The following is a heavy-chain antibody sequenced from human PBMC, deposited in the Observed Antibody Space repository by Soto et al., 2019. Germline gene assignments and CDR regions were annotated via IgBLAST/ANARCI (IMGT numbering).Heavy chain of an antibody. V-gene: IGHV4-59*01. J-gene: IGHJ4*02. D-gene: IGHD5-18*01. CDR1: GDSISGYY. CDR3: ARSLASAGYTYGNFDY. CDR2: IYYSGST. Sequence: SETLSLTCTVSGDSISGYYWSWIRQPPGKRLEWIGCIYYSGSTNYNPSLKSRVTISVDTSKNQFSLRLTSVTAADTAVYFCARSLASAGYTYGNFDYWGQGTLVTVSS.